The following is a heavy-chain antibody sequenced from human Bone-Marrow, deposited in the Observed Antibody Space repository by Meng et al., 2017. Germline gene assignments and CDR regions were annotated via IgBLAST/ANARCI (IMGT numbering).Heavy chain of an antibody. CDR2: INSDGSST. CDR1: GFTFSNYW. V-gene: IGHV3-74*01. CDR3: ARDLGGNSDLPDY. J-gene: IGHJ4*02. Sequence: EVQLVESGGCFVQPGWSLRLSCAASGFTFSNYWRHWVRQAPGKGLVWVSRINSDGSSTSYADSVKGRFTISRDNAKNTLYLQMNSLRAEDTAVYYCARDLGGNSDLPDYWGQGTLVTVSS. D-gene: IGHD4-23*01.